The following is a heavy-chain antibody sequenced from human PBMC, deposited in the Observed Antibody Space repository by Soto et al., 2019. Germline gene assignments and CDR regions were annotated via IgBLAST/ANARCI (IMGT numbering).Heavy chain of an antibody. CDR1: GFTFSSYS. CDR2: ISSSSSYI. V-gene: IGHV3-21*01. D-gene: IGHD6-6*01. CDR3: ARIQLGYAAFDI. J-gene: IGHJ3*02. Sequence: EGSLRLSCAASGFTFSSYSMNWVRQAPGKGLEWVSSISSSSSYIYYADSVKGRFTISRYNAKNSLYLQMNSLRAEDTAVYYCARIQLGYAAFDIWGQGTMFTVSS.